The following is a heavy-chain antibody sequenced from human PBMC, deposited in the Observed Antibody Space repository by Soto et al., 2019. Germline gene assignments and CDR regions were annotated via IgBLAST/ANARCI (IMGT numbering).Heavy chain of an antibody. D-gene: IGHD3-10*01. CDR3: ARDRGSGSYYSWNWFDP. J-gene: IGHJ5*02. V-gene: IGHV3-11*01. Sequence: PGGSLRLSCAASGFTFSDYYMSWIRQAPGKGLEWVSYISSSGSTIYYADSVKGRFTISRDNAKNSLYLQMNSLRAEDTAVYYCARDRGSGSYYSWNWFDPWGQGTLVTVSS. CDR1: GFTFSDYY. CDR2: ISSSGSTI.